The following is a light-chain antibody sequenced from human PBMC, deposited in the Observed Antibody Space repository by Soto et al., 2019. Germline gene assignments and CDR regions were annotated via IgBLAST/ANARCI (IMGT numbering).Light chain of an antibody. V-gene: IGKV4-1*01. J-gene: IGKJ1*01. Sequence: DVVITHSPASLAVSLGGGATINCWCSRSVLYNSNNKNYLAWYQQKPGQPPKLLIYWASTRESGVPDRFSGSGSGTDFTLTISSLQAEDVAVYFCQQYYSTPWTFGQGTKVDIK. CDR1: RSVLYNSNNKNY. CDR2: WAS. CDR3: QQYYSTPWT.